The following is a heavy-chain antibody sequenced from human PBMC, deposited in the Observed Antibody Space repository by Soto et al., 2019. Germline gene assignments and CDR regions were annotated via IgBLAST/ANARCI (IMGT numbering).Heavy chain of an antibody. J-gene: IGHJ4*02. CDR2: IRRDTSAT. CDR3: VRIRRGDGYTFGY. Sequence: GGSLRLSCAAFGLTLSTSSMNWVRQAPGKGLDWISYIRRDTSATAYADPVKGRFTISRDNAKNTLYLQMNSLRDEDTAVYYCVRIRRGDGYTFGYWGQGTLVTVSS. D-gene: IGHD5-12*01. V-gene: IGHV3-48*02. CDR1: GLTLSTSS.